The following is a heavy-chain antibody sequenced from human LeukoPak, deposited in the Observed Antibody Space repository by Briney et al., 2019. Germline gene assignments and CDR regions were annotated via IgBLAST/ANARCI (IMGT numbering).Heavy chain of an antibody. Sequence: PSETLSLTCTVSGGSISSHYWSWIRQPPGKGLEWIGYIYYSGSTNYNPSLKSRVTISVDTSKNQFSLKLSSVTAADTAVYYCARVYEDTAMVPYYYYGMDVWGQGTTVTVSS. D-gene: IGHD5-18*01. CDR1: GGSISSHY. V-gene: IGHV4-59*11. CDR2: IYYSGST. J-gene: IGHJ6*02. CDR3: ARVYEDTAMVPYYYYGMDV.